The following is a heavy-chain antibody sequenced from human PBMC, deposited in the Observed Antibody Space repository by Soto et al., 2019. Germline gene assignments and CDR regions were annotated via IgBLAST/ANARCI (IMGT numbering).Heavy chain of an antibody. V-gene: IGHV1-69*02. CDR2: IIPILGIA. Sequence: QVQLVQSGAEVKKPGSSVKVSCKASGGTFSSYTISWVRQAPGQGLEWMGRIIPILGIANYAQKFQGRVTITADKSTSTAYMELSSLRSEDTAVYYCARYVVVVGFDPWGQGTLVTVSS. J-gene: IGHJ5*02. D-gene: IGHD2-15*01. CDR1: GGTFSSYT. CDR3: ARYVVVVGFDP.